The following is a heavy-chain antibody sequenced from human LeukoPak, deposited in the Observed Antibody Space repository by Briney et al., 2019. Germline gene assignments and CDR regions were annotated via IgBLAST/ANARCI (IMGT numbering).Heavy chain of an antibody. CDR2: IYTSGST. CDR1: GGSISSYY. CDR3: ARDRARGWELLYYFDY. Sequence: SETLSLTCTASGGSISSYYWSWIRQPAGKGLEWIGRIYTSGSTNYNPSLKSRVTMSVDTSKNQFSLKLSSVTAADTAVYYCARDRARGWELLYYFDYWGQGTLVTVSS. V-gene: IGHV4-4*07. D-gene: IGHD1-26*01. J-gene: IGHJ4*02.